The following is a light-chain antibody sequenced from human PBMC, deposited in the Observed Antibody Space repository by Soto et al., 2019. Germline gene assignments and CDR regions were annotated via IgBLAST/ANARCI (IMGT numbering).Light chain of an antibody. CDR1: QSITSE. CDR2: SAS. V-gene: IGKV3-15*01. J-gene: IGKJ2*01. CDR3: PQCHDLPLT. Sequence: EIVMTQSPATLAVSPGERATLSFTASQSITSELAWYQQKPGQPPRLLVYSASTRATGGPARFTGSGTGSEFALTINGRLSEYFAGYYRPQCHDLPLTVGQGTRLEI.